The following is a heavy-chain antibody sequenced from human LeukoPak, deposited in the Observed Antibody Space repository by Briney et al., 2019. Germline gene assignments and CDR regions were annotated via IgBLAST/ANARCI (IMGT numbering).Heavy chain of an antibody. CDR2: IYYSGST. Sequence: PSETLSLTCTVSGGSISSYYWSWIRQPPGKGLEWIGYIYYSGSTNYNPSLKSRATISVDTSKNQFSLKLSSVTAADTAVYYCARDYYDSSWDAFDIWGQGTMVTVSS. CDR1: GGSISSYY. J-gene: IGHJ3*02. V-gene: IGHV4-59*01. D-gene: IGHD3-22*01. CDR3: ARDYYDSSWDAFDI.